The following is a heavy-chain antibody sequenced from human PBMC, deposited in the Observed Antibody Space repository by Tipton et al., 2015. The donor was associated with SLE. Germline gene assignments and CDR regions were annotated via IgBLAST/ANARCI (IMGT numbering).Heavy chain of an antibody. V-gene: IGHV5-51*01. CDR2: IFPGDSDT. Sequence: VQLVQSGAEVKKAGESLKISCKGSGYSFTSYWIGWVRQMPGKGLEWMGIIFPGDSDTRYSPSFEGHVIISADKSSSTAHLQWSSLKTSDTAMYYCARGTLAATSRFAYWGQGTLVTVS. CDR3: ARGTLAATSRFAY. CDR1: GYSFTSYW. D-gene: IGHD5-12*01. J-gene: IGHJ4*02.